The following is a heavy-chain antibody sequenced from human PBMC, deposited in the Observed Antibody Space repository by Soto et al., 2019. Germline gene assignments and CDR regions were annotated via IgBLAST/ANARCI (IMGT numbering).Heavy chain of an antibody. CDR2: ISGSGGST. CDR3: AKDGTAVRRSEYFQH. Sequence: EVQLLESGGGLVQPGGSLRLSCAASGFTFSSYAMSWVRQAPGKGLEWVSAISGSGGSTYYADSVKGRFTISRDNSKNTLYLQMNRLRAEDTAVYYCAKDGTAVRRSEYFQHWGQGTLVTVSS. V-gene: IGHV3-23*01. CDR1: GFTFSSYA. J-gene: IGHJ1*01. D-gene: IGHD6-19*01.